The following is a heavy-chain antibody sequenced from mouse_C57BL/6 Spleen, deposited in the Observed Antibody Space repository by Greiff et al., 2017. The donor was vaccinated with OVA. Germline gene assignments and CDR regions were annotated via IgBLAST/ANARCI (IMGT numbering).Heavy chain of an antibody. Sequence: VQLQQSGAELVRPGASVKLSCTASGFTIKDYYMHWVKQSPEQSLEWIGRIDPEDGDTEYAPKFQGKATMTADTSSNTAYLQLSSLTSEDTAVYYCTAHVDYGSILYYFDYWGEGSTRTVSP. D-gene: IGHD1-1*01. CDR2: IDPEDGDT. CDR1: GFTIKDYY. CDR3: TAHVDYGSILYYFDY. V-gene: IGHV14-1*01. J-gene: IGHJ2*01.